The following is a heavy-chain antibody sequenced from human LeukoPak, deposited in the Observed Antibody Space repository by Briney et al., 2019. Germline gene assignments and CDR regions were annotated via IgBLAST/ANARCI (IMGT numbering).Heavy chain of an antibody. D-gene: IGHD3-10*01. V-gene: IGHV4-39*01. CDR3: ASYYASGSSRFDY. Sequence: PSETLSLTCTVSGGPISSSYYYWGWIRQPPGKGLEWIGSIHYSGTTCYNPSLKSRVTISVDTSKNQFSLKLSSVTAADTAVYYCASYYASGSSRFDYWGQGTLVTVSS. CDR2: IHYSGTT. J-gene: IGHJ4*02. CDR1: GGPISSSYYY.